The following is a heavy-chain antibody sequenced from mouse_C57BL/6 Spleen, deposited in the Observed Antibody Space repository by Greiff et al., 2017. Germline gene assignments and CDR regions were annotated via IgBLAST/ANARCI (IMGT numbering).Heavy chain of an antibody. D-gene: IGHD2-3*01. J-gene: IGHJ4*01. CDR3: ARSCDGYYYYAMDY. CDR1: GYAFSSYW. Sequence: VQVVESGAELVKPGASVKISCKASGYAFSSYWMNWVKQRPGKGLEWIGQIYPGDGDTNYNGKFKGKATLTADKSSSTAYMQLSSLTSEDSAVYFCARSCDGYYYYAMDYWGQGTSVTVSS. CDR2: IYPGDGDT. V-gene: IGHV1-80*01.